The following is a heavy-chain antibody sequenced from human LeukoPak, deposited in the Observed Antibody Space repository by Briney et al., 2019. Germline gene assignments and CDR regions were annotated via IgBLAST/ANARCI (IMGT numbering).Heavy chain of an antibody. CDR3: ARGFKYYDSSAPGY. V-gene: IGHV4-39*01. Sequence: SETLSLTCTVSGGSISSSSYYWGWIRQPPGKGLEWIGSIYYSGSTYYNPSLKSRVTISVDTSKNQFSLKLSSVTAADTAVYYCARGFKYYDSSAPGYWGQGTLVTVSS. CDR2: IYYSGST. CDR1: GGSISSSSYY. D-gene: IGHD3-22*01. J-gene: IGHJ4*02.